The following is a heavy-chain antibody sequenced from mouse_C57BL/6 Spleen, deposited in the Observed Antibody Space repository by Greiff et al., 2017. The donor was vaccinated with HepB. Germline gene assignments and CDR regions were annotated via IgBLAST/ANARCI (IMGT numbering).Heavy chain of an antibody. CDR2: INPNNGGT. CDR1: GYTFTDYN. CDR3: AREAMMVTTVHYFDY. D-gene: IGHD2-3*01. J-gene: IGHJ2*01. V-gene: IGHV1-18*01. Sequence: EVQLQQSGPELVKPGASVKIPCKASGYTFTDYNMDWVKQSHGKSLEWIGDINPNNGGTIYNQKFKGKATLTVDKSSSTAYMELRSLTSEDTAVYYCAREAMMVTTVHYFDYWGQGTTLTVSS.